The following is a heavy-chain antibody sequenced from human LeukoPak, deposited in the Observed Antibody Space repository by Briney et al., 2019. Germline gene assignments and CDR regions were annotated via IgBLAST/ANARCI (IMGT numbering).Heavy chain of an antibody. D-gene: IGHD1-26*01. CDR1: GYTFTSYG. V-gene: IGHV1-18*01. CDR2: ISAYNGNT. J-gene: IGHJ5*02. CDR3: ARQIVGATRENWFDP. Sequence: GASVKVSCKASGYTFTSYGISWVRQAPGQGLEWMGWISAYNGNTNYAQKLQGRVTMTTDTSTSTAYMELRSLRSDDTAVYYCARQIVGATRENWFDPWGQGTLVTVPS.